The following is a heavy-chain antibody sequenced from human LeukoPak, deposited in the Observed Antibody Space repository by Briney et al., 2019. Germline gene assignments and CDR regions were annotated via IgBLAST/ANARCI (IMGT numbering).Heavy chain of an antibody. V-gene: IGHV3-30*04. CDR1: GFTVSTYA. J-gene: IGHJ6*03. Sequence: GGSLTLSCAASGFTVSTYAMHWVGQAPGKGLEWVAVISYDGNNKYYADSVKGRFTISRDNSKNTLYLQMNSLRAEDTAVYYCARQYCSSTSCQHYYYYYMDVWGKGTTVTVPS. CDR3: ARQYCSSTSCQHYYYYYMDV. CDR2: ISYDGNNK. D-gene: IGHD2-2*01.